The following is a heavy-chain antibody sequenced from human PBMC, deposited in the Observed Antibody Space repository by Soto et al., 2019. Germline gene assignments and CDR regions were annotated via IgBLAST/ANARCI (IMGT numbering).Heavy chain of an antibody. CDR2: IYYSGST. D-gene: IGHD3-10*01. CDR1: GGSISSGDYY. V-gene: IGHV4-30-4*01. CDR3: ARGFRGVIDY. J-gene: IGHJ4*02. Sequence: PSETLSLTCAVSGGSISSGDYYWSWIRQPPGKGLEWIGYIYYSGSTYYNPSLKSRVTISVDTSKNQFSLKLSSVTAADTAAYYCARGFRGVIDYWGQGTLVTVSS.